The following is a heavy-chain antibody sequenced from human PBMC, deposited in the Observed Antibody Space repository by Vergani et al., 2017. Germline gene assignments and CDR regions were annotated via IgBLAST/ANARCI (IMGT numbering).Heavy chain of an antibody. CDR3: ARTDCSSTSCYSRFSPLKGNYYYYGMDV. D-gene: IGHD2-2*01. V-gene: IGHV1-18*04. CDR2: ISAYNGNT. Sequence: QVQLVQSGAEVKKPGASVKVSCKASGYTFTSYGISWVRQAPGQGLEWMGWISAYNGNTNYAQKLQGRVTMTTDTSTSTAYMELSSLRSEDTAVYYCARTDCSSTSCYSRFSPLKGNYYYYGMDVWGQGTTVTVSS. CDR1: GYTFTSYG. J-gene: IGHJ6*02.